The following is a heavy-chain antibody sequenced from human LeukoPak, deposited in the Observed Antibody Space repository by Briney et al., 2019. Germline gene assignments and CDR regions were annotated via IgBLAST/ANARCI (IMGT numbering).Heavy chain of an antibody. Sequence: ASVKVSCKASGYTFTNYAMHWVRQAPGQRLEWMGWIEAGNGNAKYSQEFQGRVTITTDTSASAAYMELSNLRSEDMAVYYCARGSRTTVTIYWGQGTLVTVSS. D-gene: IGHD4-17*01. J-gene: IGHJ4*02. CDR1: GYTFTNYA. V-gene: IGHV1-3*03. CDR2: IEAGNGNA. CDR3: ARGSRTTVTIY.